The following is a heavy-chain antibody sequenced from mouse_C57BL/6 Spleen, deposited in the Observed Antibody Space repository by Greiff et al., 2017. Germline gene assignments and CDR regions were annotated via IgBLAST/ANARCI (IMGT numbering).Heavy chain of an antibody. CDR2: IDPSDSYT. Sequence: QVQLQQSGAELVRPGTSVKLSCKASGYTFTSYWMHWVNQRPGQGLEWIGVIDPSDSYTNYNQKFKGKATLTVDTSSSTAYMQLSSLTSEDSAVYYCAVYYYGSSYWFAYWGQGTLVTVSA. D-gene: IGHD1-1*01. V-gene: IGHV1-59*01. J-gene: IGHJ3*01. CDR3: AVYYYGSSYWFAY. CDR1: GYTFTSYW.